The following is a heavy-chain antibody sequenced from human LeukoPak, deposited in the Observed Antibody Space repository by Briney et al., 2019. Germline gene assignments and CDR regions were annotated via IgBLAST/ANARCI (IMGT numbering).Heavy chain of an antibody. D-gene: IGHD3-22*01. CDR3: AREGTMIVVAPFDY. CDR2: ISWNSGSI. CDR1: GFTFDDYA. J-gene: IGHJ4*02. Sequence: PGRSLRLSCAASGFTFDDYAMHWVRQAPGKGLEWVSGISWNSGSIGYADSVKGRFTISRDNAKNSLYLQMNSLRAEDTAVYYCAREGTMIVVAPFDYWGQGTLVTVSS. V-gene: IGHV3-9*01.